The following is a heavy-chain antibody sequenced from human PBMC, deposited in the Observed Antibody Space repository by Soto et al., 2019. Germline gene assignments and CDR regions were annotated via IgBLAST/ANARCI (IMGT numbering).Heavy chain of an antibody. CDR3: ATLPPRIEVVVTPIPT. J-gene: IGHJ5*02. Sequence: QVQPRESGPGLVKPSGTLSLTCVVSGASISSTYWWSWVRQPPGKGLEWIGEIYHTGSTKYNPSLKSRVTISIDKSNNEFSLKLNSVTAADTAVYYCATLPPRIEVVVTPIPTWGQGILVTVSS. CDR1: GASISSTYW. V-gene: IGHV4-4*02. CDR2: IYHTGST. D-gene: IGHD2-21*02.